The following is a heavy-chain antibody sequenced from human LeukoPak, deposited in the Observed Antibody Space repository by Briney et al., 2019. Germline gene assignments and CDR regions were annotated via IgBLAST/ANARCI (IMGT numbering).Heavy chain of an antibody. CDR3: ARTTTYYYDSSGYPLGY. CDR2: IIPIFGTA. V-gene: IGHV1-69*13. J-gene: IGHJ4*02. CDR1: GGTFSSYA. Sequence: ASVKVSCKASGGTFSSYAISWARQAPGQGLEWMGGIIPIFGTANYAQKFQGRVTITADESTSTAYMKLSSLRSEDTAVYYCARTTTYYYDSSGYPLGYWGQGTLVTVSS. D-gene: IGHD3-22*01.